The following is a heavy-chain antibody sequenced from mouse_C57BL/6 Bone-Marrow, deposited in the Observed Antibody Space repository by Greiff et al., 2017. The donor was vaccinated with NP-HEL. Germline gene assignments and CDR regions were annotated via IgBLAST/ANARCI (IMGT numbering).Heavy chain of an antibody. CDR2: IYPRSGNT. D-gene: IGHD4-1*02. Sequence: VQLQQSGAELARPGASVKLSCKVSGYTFTSYGISWVKQRTGQGLEWIGEIYPRSGNTYYNEKFKGKATLTADKSSSTAYMELRSLTSEDSAVYFCARQLGRDAMDYWGQGTSVTVSS. J-gene: IGHJ4*01. CDR3: ARQLGRDAMDY. CDR1: GYTFTSYG. V-gene: IGHV1-81*01.